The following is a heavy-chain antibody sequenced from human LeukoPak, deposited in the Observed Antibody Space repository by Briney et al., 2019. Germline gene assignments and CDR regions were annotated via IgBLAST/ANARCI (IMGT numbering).Heavy chain of an antibody. V-gene: IGHV3-30-3*01. CDR2: ISYDGSNK. D-gene: IGHD2-15*01. Sequence: QAGGSLRLSCAASGFTFSSYAMHWVRQAPGKGLEWVAVISYDGSNKYYADSVKGRFTISRDNSKNSLYLQMNSLRAEDTALYYCAKDSCSGGSCYYFDYWGQGTLVTVSS. J-gene: IGHJ4*02. CDR1: GFTFSSYA. CDR3: AKDSCSGGSCYYFDY.